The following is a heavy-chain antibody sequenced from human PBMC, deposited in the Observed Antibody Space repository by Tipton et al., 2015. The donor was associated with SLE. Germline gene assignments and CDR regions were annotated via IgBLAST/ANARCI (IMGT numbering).Heavy chain of an antibody. CDR1: GGSISSRSYY. V-gene: IGHV4-39*01. Sequence: TLSLTCTVSGGSISSRSYYWGWIRQPPGKGLEWIGTIYYSGSTYYIPSLPSRVTMSVDTSKNHFSLKLSSVTAADTAVYYCARHDTNYGRNWFDPWGQGTLVTVSS. J-gene: IGHJ5*02. CDR3: ARHDTNYGRNWFDP. D-gene: IGHD2-8*01. CDR2: IYYSGST.